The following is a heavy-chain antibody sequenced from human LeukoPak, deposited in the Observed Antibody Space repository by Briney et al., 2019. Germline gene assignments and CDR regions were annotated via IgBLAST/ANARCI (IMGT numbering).Heavy chain of an antibody. CDR3: ASLMVRGVQFDY. CDR1: GGSVSNSNYY. J-gene: IGHJ4*02. CDR2: IYYSGST. Sequence: SETLSLTCTVSGGSVSNSNYYWNWIRQSPGKGLEWIVYIYYSGSTNHNPSLKGRVTISVDMSTNQFSLKLSSVTAADTAVYYCASLMVRGVQFDYWGQGALVTVSS. V-gene: IGHV4-61*01. D-gene: IGHD3-10*01.